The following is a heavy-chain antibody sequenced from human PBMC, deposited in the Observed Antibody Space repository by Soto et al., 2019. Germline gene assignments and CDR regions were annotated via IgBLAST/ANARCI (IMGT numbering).Heavy chain of an antibody. CDR1: GGSISSGGYY. D-gene: IGHD1-7*01. J-gene: IGHJ5*02. Sequence: SETLSLTCTVSGGSISSGGYYWSWIRQHPGKGLEWIGYIYYSGSTYYNPSLKSRVTISVDTSKNQFSLKLRSVTAADTAVYYCARVSAGTTHDPRFKYNWFDPWGQGTLVTVSS. CDR2: IYYSGST. CDR3: ARVSAGTTHDPRFKYNWFDP. V-gene: IGHV4-31*03.